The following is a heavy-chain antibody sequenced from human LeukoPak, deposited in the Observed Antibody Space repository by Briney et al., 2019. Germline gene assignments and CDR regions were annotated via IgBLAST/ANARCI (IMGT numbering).Heavy chain of an antibody. V-gene: IGHV4-4*07. CDR1: GGSISSYY. D-gene: IGHD1-26*01. Sequence: PSETLSRNCAGSGGSISSYYWSWIRQPAGKGLEWIGRIYTSGSTNYNPSLKSRVTMSVDTSTNQFSLKLSSVTAADTAVYYCARVIYRYSGSYSPYYFDYWGQGTLVTVSS. J-gene: IGHJ4*02. CDR3: ARVIYRYSGSYSPYYFDY. CDR2: IYTSGST.